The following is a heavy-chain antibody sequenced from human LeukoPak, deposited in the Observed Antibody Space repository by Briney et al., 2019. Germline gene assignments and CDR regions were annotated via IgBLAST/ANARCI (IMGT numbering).Heavy chain of an antibody. D-gene: IGHD2-2*02. CDR2: ITHNSGGT. J-gene: IGHJ4*02. V-gene: IGHV1-2*02. Sequence: ASVKVSCKASGYTFTGYYMHWVRQAPGQGLEWMGWITHNSGGTNYAQKFQGRVTMTRDTSISTAYMELSRLRSDDTAVYYCARVPRYCSSTSCYSFDYWGQGTLVTVSS. CDR3: ARVPRYCSSTSCYSFDY. CDR1: GYTFTGYY.